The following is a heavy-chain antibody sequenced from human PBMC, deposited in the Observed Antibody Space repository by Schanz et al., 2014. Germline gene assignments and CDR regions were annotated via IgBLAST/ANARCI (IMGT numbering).Heavy chain of an antibody. CDR2: IKSDGSST. V-gene: IGHV3-74*01. CDR3: ARPALWFGDNCFDP. J-gene: IGHJ5*02. Sequence: EVQLVESGGGLVQPGGSLRLSCAASGFTFSSYWMHWVRQVPGKGLVWVSRIKSDGSSTSYADSVKGRFTISRDNAKNTLYLQMNSLRAEYTAVYYCARPALWFGDNCFDPWGQGTLVTVSS. CDR1: GFTFSSYW. D-gene: IGHD3-10*01.